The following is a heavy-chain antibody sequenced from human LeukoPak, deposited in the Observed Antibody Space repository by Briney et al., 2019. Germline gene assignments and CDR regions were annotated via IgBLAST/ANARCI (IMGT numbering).Heavy chain of an antibody. CDR1: GGTFSSYA. CDR3: ARDAQYSSSSDDFDY. Sequence: SVKVSCKASGGTFSSYAISWVRQAPGQGLEWMGGIIPIFGTANYAQKFQGRVTITTDEPTSTAYMELRSLRSEDTAVYYCARDAQYSSSSDDFDYWGQGTLVTVSS. D-gene: IGHD6-6*01. V-gene: IGHV1-69*05. J-gene: IGHJ4*02. CDR2: IIPIFGTA.